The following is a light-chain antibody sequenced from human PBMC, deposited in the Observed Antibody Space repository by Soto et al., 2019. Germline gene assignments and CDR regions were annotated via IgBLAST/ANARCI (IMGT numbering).Light chain of an antibody. CDR2: DTL. CDR3: QQYNSAQWT. V-gene: IGKV3-20*01. CDR1: QTISRNY. J-gene: IGKJ1*01. Sequence: EIVLTQSPGILSLSPGERATLSCRASQTISRNYLAWYQQKPGQAPRLLMYDTLRRATGVPDKFSASGSGTDFTLTISRLGPEDFAVYYCQQYNSAQWTFGQGTKVEI.